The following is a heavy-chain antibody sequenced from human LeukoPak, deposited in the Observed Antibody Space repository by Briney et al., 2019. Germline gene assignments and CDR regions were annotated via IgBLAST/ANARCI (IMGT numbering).Heavy chain of an antibody. V-gene: IGHV1-2*02. J-gene: IGHJ4*02. CDR1: GYTFTGYY. D-gene: IGHD3-9*01. CDR3: ARESRVDYYFDY. Sequence: ASVKVSCKASGYTFTGYYMHWVRQAPGQGLEWMGWINPNSGGTNYAQKFQGRVTMTRDTSISTAYMELSRPRSDDTAVYYCARESRVDYYFDYWGQGTLVTVSS. CDR2: INPNSGGT.